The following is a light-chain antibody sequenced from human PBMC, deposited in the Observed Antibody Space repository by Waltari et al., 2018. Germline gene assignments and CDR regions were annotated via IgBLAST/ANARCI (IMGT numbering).Light chain of an antibody. CDR2: AAI. CDR1: QSISRH. V-gene: IGKV1-39*01. Sequence: DIQVTQSPSFLSASIGDRVTIPCRARQSISRHLNWYQQKPGKAPKFLIYAAINLQSGVQSRVSGSGSGTDVTLTISSLQPEDVATYYCQRGDSAPLTFGQGTKVEIK. CDR3: QRGDSAPLT. J-gene: IGKJ1*01.